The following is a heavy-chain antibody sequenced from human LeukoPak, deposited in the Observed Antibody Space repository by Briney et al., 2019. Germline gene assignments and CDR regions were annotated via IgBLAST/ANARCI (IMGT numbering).Heavy chain of an antibody. CDR1: GGTFSSYA. D-gene: IGHD6-19*01. Sequence: ASVTVSCKASGGTFSSYAISWVRQAPGQGLEWMGRIIPILGIANYAQKFQGRVTITADKSTSTAYMELSSLRSEDTAVYYCARDRGGGYSSGWFPTDWGQGTLVTVSS. V-gene: IGHV1-69*04. CDR3: ARDRGGGYSSGWFPTD. J-gene: IGHJ4*02. CDR2: IIPILGIA.